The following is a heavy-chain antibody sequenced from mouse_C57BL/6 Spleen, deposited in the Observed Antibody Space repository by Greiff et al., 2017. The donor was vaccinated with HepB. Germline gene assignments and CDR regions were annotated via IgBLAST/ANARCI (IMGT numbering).Heavy chain of an antibody. CDR1: GYSFTGYY. J-gene: IGHJ2*01. Sequence: EVKLVESGPELVKPGASVKISCKASGYSFTGYYMNWVKQSPEKSLEWIGEINPSTGGTTYNQKFKAKATLTVDKSSSTAYMQLKSLTSEDSAVYYCARGDYSYYGSSHFDYWGQGTTLTVSS. CDR3: ARGDYSYYGSSHFDY. CDR2: INPSTGGT. D-gene: IGHD1-1*01. V-gene: IGHV1-42*01.